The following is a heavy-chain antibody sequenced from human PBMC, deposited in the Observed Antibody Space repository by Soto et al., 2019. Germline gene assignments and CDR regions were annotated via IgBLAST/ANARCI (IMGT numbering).Heavy chain of an antibody. CDR3: ARDQVVPAAPQDYYYGMDV. Sequence: NPSETLSLTCTVSGGSISSGGYYWSWIRQHPGKGLEWIGYIYYSGSTYYNPSLKSRVTISVDTSKNQFSLKLSSVTAADTAVYYCARDQVVPAAPQDYYYGMDVWGQGTTVTVSS. CDR2: IYYSGST. D-gene: IGHD2-15*01. V-gene: IGHV4-31*03. CDR1: GGSISSGGYY. J-gene: IGHJ6*02.